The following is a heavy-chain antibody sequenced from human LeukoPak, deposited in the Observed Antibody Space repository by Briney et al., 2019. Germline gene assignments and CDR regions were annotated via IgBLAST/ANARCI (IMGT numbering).Heavy chain of an antibody. CDR1: GYTFTGYY. CDR2: ISAYNGNT. V-gene: IGHV1-18*04. D-gene: IGHD4-23*01. CDR3: ARDPDMTTVAPPDY. J-gene: IGHJ4*02. Sequence: ASVKVSCKASGYTFTGYYMHWVRQAPGQGLEWMGWISAYNGNTNYAQKLQGRVTMTTDTSTSTAYMELRSLRSDDTAVYYCARDPDMTTVAPPDYWGQGTLVTVSS.